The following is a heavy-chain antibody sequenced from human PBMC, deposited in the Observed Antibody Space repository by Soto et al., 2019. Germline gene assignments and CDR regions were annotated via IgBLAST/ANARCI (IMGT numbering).Heavy chain of an antibody. CDR3: ALAAAGSSYYYYGMDV. Sequence: ASVKVSCKASGGTFSSYAISWVRQAPGQGLEWMGGIIPIFGTANYAQKFQGRVTITADESTSTAYMELSSLRSEDTAVYYCALAAAGSSYYYYGMDVWGQGTTVTSP. D-gene: IGHD6-13*01. CDR2: IIPIFGTA. V-gene: IGHV1-69*13. J-gene: IGHJ6*02. CDR1: GGTFSSYA.